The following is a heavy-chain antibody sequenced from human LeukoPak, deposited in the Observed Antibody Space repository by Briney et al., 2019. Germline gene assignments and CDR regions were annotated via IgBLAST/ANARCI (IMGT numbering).Heavy chain of an antibody. J-gene: IGHJ6*02. Sequence: GGSLRLSCAPSGFTLSTNYMRWVRQAPGKGLEWVSVIYSGGSTYYSDSVKGRFTISRDNSKNTLYLQMYSLRAEDTAVYYCARDAGGYGMDVWGQGTTVTVSS. CDR2: IYSGGST. CDR1: GFTLSTNY. CDR3: ARDAGGYGMDV. V-gene: IGHV3-66*01. D-gene: IGHD2-8*02.